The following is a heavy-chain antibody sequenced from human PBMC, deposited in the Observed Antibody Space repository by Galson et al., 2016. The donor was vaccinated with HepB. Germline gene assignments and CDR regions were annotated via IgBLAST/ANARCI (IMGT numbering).Heavy chain of an antibody. CDR2: INSDGSDT. V-gene: IGHV3-74*03. D-gene: IGHD2-2*01. J-gene: IGHJ6*03. Sequence: SLRLSCAASGFTFSSHNLNWVRQAPGKGLEWVSRINSDGSDTTYADSVKGRFTTSRDHAKNTMYLQMDSLRAEDTAVYYCAKGFCISTSCYAGLAGYHYMDVWGKGTTVTVSS. CDR3: AKGFCISTSCYAGLAGYHYMDV. CDR1: GFTFSSHN.